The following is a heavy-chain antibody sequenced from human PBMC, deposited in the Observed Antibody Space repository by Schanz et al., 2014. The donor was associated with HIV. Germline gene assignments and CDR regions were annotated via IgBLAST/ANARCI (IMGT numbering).Heavy chain of an antibody. V-gene: IGHV3-30*18. J-gene: IGHJ6*02. CDR2: MSYDGVRK. CDR1: GFSFSTYG. CDR3: AKDRNQYDSRYIGKGNYYYYYGMDV. Sequence: VQLLESGGGVVQPGGSLRLSCAASGFSFSTYGMHWVRQAPGKGLEWVAVMSYDGVRKYLGDSVKGRFTISRDNSKNTVYLQLKSLRPEDTAVYYCAKDRNQYDSRYIGKGNYYYYYGMDVWGQGTTVTVSS. D-gene: IGHD3-22*01.